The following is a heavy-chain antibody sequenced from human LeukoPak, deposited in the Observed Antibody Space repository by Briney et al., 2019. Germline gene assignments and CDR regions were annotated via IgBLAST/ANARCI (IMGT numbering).Heavy chain of an antibody. Sequence: SETLSLTCTVSGGSISSYYWSWIRQPPGKGLKWIGYVYYSGSTSYSPSLRSRVTISVDTSKNQFSLKLSSVTAADTAVYYCARETSQKGAHYMDVWGKGTTVTISS. CDR1: GGSISSYY. V-gene: IGHV4-59*01. J-gene: IGHJ6*03. D-gene: IGHD3-16*01. CDR3: ARETSQKGAHYMDV. CDR2: VYYSGST.